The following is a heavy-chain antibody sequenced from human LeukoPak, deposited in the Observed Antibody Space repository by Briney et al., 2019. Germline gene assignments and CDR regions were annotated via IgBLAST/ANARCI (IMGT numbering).Heavy chain of an antibody. Sequence: GGSLRLSCAASGFTFSSYSVNWVRQAPGKGLEWVAFIRYDGSNKYYADSVKGRFTISRDNSKNTLYLQMNSLRVEDTALYYCAKRVDYGGNYYFDYWGQGTLVTVSS. J-gene: IGHJ4*02. CDR1: GFTFSSYS. V-gene: IGHV3-30*02. CDR2: IRYDGSNK. CDR3: AKRVDYGGNYYFDY. D-gene: IGHD4-23*01.